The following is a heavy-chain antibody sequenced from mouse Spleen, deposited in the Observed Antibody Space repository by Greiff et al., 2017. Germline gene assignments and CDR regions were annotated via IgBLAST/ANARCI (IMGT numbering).Heavy chain of an antibody. Sequence: EVQLQESGPVLVKPGASVKMSCKASGYTFTDYYMNWVKQSHGKSLEWIGVINPYNGGTSYNQKFKGKATLTVDKSSSTAYMELNSLTSEDSAVYYSARSNWAPDNWGEGTTLTDSS. D-gene: IGHD4-1*01. CDR2: INPYNGGT. CDR1: GYTFTDYY. J-gene: IGHJ2*01. CDR3: ARSNWAPDN. V-gene: IGHV1-19*01.